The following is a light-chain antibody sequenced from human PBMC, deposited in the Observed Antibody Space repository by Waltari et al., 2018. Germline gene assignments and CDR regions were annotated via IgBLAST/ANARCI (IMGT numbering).Light chain of an antibody. CDR2: GAS. J-gene: IGKJ2*01. Sequence: EIVLTQSPGTLSLSPGERATLSCRASQSVSSSYLAWYQQKPGQAPRRLIYGASSRATGIPDRFSGSGSGTDFTLTISRLEPEDFAVYYCQQHGSSPRTFGQGTKLDIK. CDR3: QQHGSSPRT. V-gene: IGKV3-20*01. CDR1: QSVSSSY.